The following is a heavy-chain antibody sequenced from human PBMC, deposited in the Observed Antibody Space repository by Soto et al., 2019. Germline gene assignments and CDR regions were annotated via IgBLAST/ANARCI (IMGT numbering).Heavy chain of an antibody. Sequence: GGSLRLSCAASGFIVSNNYMSWVRQAPGKGLEWVSIMFSGGNTYYADSVKGRFTISRDNSKNTLYLQMNSLRVEDTAVYYCARASTSSGRHFDDWGQGTLVTVSS. CDR1: GFIVSNNY. CDR2: MFSGGNT. J-gene: IGHJ4*02. V-gene: IGHV3-66*01. D-gene: IGHD6-25*01. CDR3: ARASTSSGRHFDD.